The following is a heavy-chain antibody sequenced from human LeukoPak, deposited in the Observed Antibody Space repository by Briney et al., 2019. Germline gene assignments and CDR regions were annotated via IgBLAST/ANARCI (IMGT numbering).Heavy chain of an antibody. CDR2: VKSKASGETT. D-gene: IGHD3-10*01. J-gene: IGHJ4*02. CDR1: GFSISNDW. Sequence: GGSLRLSCAASGFSISNDWMSWVRQAPGKGLEWIGRVKSKASGETTDYAAPVKGRFTISRDDAKNTLYLHMNSLKTEDTAVYYCTLIKGWGSGSYYLDYWGQGTLVTVSS. CDR3: TLIKGWGSGSYYLDY. V-gene: IGHV3-15*01.